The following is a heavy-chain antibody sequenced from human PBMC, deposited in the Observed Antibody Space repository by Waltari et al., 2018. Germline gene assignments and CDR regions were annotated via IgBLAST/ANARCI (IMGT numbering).Heavy chain of an antibody. CDR3: AGGTRGRGVMMAPDYDGRDV. V-gene: IGHV1-69*12. Sequence: QVQLVQSGAEVKKPGSSVKVSCKASGGTFSSYAISWVRQAPGQGLEWMGGVVPIWGTASCGERFQGRVTITAEEAARTADRGVSGLRAEDRAVEWWAGGTRGRGVMMAPDYDGRDVWGQGTTVTVSS. CDR2: VVPIWGTA. J-gene: IGHJ6*02. CDR1: GGTFSSYA. D-gene: IGHD3-10*01.